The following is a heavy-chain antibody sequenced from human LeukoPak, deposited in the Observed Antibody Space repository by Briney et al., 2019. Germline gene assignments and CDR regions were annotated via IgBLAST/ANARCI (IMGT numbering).Heavy chain of an antibody. CDR2: IYSGGST. D-gene: IGHD5-18*01. CDR3: ARGSGYSYVDY. CDR1: GFTVSSNY. Sequence: GGSLRLSCAASGFTVSSNYMSWVRQAPGKGLEWVSVIYSGGSTYYADSVKGRFTISRDDSKNTLYLQMNSLRAEDTAVYYCARGSGYSYVDYWGQGTLVTVSS. V-gene: IGHV3-66*01. J-gene: IGHJ4*02.